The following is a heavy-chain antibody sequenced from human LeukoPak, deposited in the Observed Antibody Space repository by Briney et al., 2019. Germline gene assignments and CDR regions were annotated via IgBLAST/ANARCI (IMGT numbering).Heavy chain of an antibody. D-gene: IGHD4-17*01. CDR2: INPNSGGT. V-gene: IGHV1-2*02. CDR1: GYTFTGYY. CDR3: ARGDAYGDYEGRGFVDY. Sequence: GASVKVSCKASGYTFTGYYMHWVRQAPGQGLEWMGWINPNSGGTNYAQKFQGRVTMTRDTSISTAYMELSRLRSDDTAVYYCARGDAYGDYEGRGFVDYWGQGTLVTVSS. J-gene: IGHJ4*02.